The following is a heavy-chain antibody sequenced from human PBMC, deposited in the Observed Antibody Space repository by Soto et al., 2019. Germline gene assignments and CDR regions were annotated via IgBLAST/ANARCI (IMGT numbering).Heavy chain of an antibody. Sequence: SETLSLTCHVSGGSFSSSSYYWGWIRQPPGKGLEWIGSLYYTGTSYYNPSLKSRVTMSVDRTKSQFSLKLTSVSAADTAVYYCARGGYDYWSGYSGSLSQSYAMDVWGQGTAVTVSS. CDR2: LYYTGTS. J-gene: IGHJ6*02. CDR3: ARGGYDYWSGYSGSLSQSYAMDV. CDR1: GGSFSSSSYY. V-gene: IGHV4-39*01. D-gene: IGHD3-3*01.